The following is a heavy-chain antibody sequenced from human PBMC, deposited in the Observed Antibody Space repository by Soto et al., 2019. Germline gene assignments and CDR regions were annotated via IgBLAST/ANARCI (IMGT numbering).Heavy chain of an antibody. D-gene: IGHD6-19*01. V-gene: IGHV3-9*01. CDR1: GFTFGDYA. CDR2: ISWNSGSI. J-gene: IGHJ4*02. Sequence: EVQLVESGGGLVQPGRSLRLSCAASGFTFGDYAMQWVRQAPGKGLEWVSAISWNSGSIDYADSVKGRFTISRDNAKNSLYQQNNSLRAEDTALYYCEKPHTTSGWYVTTDYWGQGTRVTVSS. CDR3: EKPHTTSGWYVTTDY.